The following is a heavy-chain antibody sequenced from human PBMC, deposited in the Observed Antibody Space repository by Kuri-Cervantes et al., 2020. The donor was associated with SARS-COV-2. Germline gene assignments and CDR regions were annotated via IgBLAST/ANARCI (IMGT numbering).Heavy chain of an antibody. D-gene: IGHD6-13*01. CDR3: ARGGPGYSSSWYLYYYYGMDV. Sequence: SVKVSCKAIGGTFSSFLFSWVRQAPGQGLEWVGGIIPIFGAANFAQKFQGRVTITADEATSTAYMELSRLRSEDTAVYYCARGGPGYSSSWYLYYYYGMDVWGQGTTVTVSS. CDR2: IIPIFGAA. J-gene: IGHJ6*02. CDR1: GGTFSSFL. V-gene: IGHV1-69*13.